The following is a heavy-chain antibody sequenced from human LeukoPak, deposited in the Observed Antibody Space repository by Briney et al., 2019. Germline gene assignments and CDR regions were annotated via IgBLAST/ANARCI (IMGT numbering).Heavy chain of an antibody. CDR2: ISAHNGNT. D-gene: IGHD1-26*01. J-gene: IGHJ5*02. CDR1: GYTFTSYG. Sequence: ASVKVSCKASGYTFTSYGISWVRQAPGQGLEWMGWISAHNGNTNYAQKLQGRVTMTTDTSTSTAYMELRSLRSDDTAVYYCARDSFPDEWELLGGWFDPWGQGTLVTVSS. V-gene: IGHV1-18*01. CDR3: ARDSFPDEWELLGGWFDP.